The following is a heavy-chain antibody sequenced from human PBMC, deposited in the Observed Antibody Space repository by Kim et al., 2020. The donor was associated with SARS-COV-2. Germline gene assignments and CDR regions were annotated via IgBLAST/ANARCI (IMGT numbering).Heavy chain of an antibody. D-gene: IGHD6-13*01. CDR3: ARKFTTSWYENWYFDL. CDR2: IKHDEGEK. V-gene: IGHV3-7*03. Sequence: LSLTCAASGFTFSSYWMGWVRQAPGKGLAWVANIKHDEGEKYYVDSVKGRFTISRDNAKNLLYLQMNSLRAEDTAVYYCARKFTTSWYENWYFDLWGRGTLVTVSS. CDR1: GFTFSSYW. J-gene: IGHJ2*01.